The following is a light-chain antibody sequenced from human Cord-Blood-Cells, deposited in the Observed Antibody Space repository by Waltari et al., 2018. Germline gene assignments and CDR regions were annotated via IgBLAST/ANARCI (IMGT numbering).Light chain of an antibody. Sequence: DIQMTQSPSSLSASVGDRVTITCRASQSISSYLNWYQQKPGKAPKFLICAASSLQSGVPSRFSGSGSGTDFTRTICSLQPEDFATYYCQQCYSTPCTFGPGAKVDIK. CDR2: AAS. CDR1: QSISSY. V-gene: IGKV1-39*01. CDR3: QQCYSTPCT. J-gene: IGKJ3*01.